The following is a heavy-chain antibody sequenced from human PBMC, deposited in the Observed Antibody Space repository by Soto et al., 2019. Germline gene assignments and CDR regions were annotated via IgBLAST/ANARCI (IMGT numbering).Heavy chain of an antibody. CDR2: INHSGST. J-gene: IGHJ4*02. D-gene: IGHD4-4*01. CDR3: ARHTTVTTRTFEY. CDR1: GGSVSGYY. Sequence: TLSLTCAVYGGSVSGYYWSWIRQPPGKGLEWIGEINHSGSTNYNPSLKSRVTISVDTSKNQFSLKLSSVTAADTAVYYCARHTTVTTRTFEYWGQGTLVTVSS. V-gene: IGHV4-34*01.